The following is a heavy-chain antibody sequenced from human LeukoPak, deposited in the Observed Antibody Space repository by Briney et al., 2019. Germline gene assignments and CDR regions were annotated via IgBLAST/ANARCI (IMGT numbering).Heavy chain of an antibody. V-gene: IGHV3-53*01. J-gene: IGHJ4*02. CDR3: ARGPRGDGYNDY. D-gene: IGHD5-24*01. Sequence: GGSLRLSCAASGSTVSSNYMSWVRQAPGKGLEWVSVIYSDGSTYYADSVKGRFTISRDNSKNTLYLQMNSLRAEDTAVYYCARGPRGDGYNDYWGQGTLVTVSS. CDR1: GSTVSSNY. CDR2: IYSDGST.